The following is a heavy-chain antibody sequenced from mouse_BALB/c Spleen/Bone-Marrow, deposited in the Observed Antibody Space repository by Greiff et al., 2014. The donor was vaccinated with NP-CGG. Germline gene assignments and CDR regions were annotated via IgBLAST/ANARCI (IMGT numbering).Heavy chain of an antibody. CDR1: GFNIKDYY. CDR2: IDPENGDT. CDR3: NGEFYSAMDY. Sequence: VQLQQSGAELVRSGASVKLSCTASGFNIKDYYMHWVKQRPEQGLEWIGWIDPENGDTEYAPKFQGKATMTADTSSNTAYLQHSSLTSEDTAVDYCNGEFYSAMDYWGQGTSVTVSS. J-gene: IGHJ4*01. V-gene: IGHV14-4*02. D-gene: IGHD1-1*01.